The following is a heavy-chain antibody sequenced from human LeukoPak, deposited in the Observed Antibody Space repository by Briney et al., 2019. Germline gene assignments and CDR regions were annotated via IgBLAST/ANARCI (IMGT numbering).Heavy chain of an antibody. CDR2: IKEDGSER. D-gene: IGHD3-3*01. Sequence: GRSLRLSCAASGFTFSSYAMHWVRQAPGKGLEWVASIKEDGSERYYVDPVKGRFTISRDNAKTSLYLQMNSLRAEDTAVYFCARVGESYDLLSGYQNSYFDLWGRGTPVTVSS. CDR1: GFTFSSYA. CDR3: ARVGESYDLLSGYQNSYFDL. V-gene: IGHV3-7*01. J-gene: IGHJ2*01.